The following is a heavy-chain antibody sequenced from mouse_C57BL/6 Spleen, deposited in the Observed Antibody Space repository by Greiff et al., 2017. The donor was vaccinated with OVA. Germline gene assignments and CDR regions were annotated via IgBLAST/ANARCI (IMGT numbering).Heavy chain of an antibody. CDR1: GYTFTDYN. J-gene: IGHJ3*01. V-gene: IGHV1-22*01. CDR3: ARSGDDGYSWFAY. CDR2: INPNNGGT. D-gene: IGHD2-3*01. Sequence: EVQLQQSGPELVKPGASVKMSCKASGYTFTDYNMHWVKQSHGKSLEWIGYINPNNGGTSYNQKFKGKATLTGNKSSSTAYMELRSLTSEDSAVYYCARSGDDGYSWFAYWGQGTLVTVSA.